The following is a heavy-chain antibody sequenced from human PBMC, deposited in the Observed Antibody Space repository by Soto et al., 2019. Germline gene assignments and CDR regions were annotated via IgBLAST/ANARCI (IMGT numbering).Heavy chain of an antibody. D-gene: IGHD5-18*01. CDR2: INPNSGGT. Sequence: GSVKVSCKASGYTFTGYHMSWGRQAPGQGLEWMGWINPNSGGTNYAQKFQGRVTMTRDTSISTAYMELSRLRSDDTAVYYCARTWDTAMVAYWGQGTLVTVSS. J-gene: IGHJ4*02. V-gene: IGHV1-2*02. CDR1: GYTFTGYH. CDR3: ARTWDTAMVAY.